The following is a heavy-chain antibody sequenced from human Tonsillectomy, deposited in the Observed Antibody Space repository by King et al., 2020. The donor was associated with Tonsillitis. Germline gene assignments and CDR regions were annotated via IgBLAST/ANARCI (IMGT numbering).Heavy chain of an antibody. J-gene: IGHJ4*02. D-gene: IGHD3-22*01. CDR1: GFTPSSYG. CDR3: ARNYYDSNYFDY. Sequence: VQLVESGGGVVQPGRSLRLSCAASGFTPSSYGMHWVRQAPGKGLEWVAVIWYDGINKYYADSVKGRFTISRDNSKNTLYLQMNSLRAEDTAVYYCARNYYDSNYFDYWGQGTLVTVSS. CDR2: IWYDGINK. V-gene: IGHV3-33*08.